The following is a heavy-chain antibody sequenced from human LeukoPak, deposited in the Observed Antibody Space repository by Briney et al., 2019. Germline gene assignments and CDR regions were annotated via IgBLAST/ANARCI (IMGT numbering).Heavy chain of an antibody. D-gene: IGHD2-2*01. J-gene: IGHJ6*04. Sequence: SETLSLTCAVYGGSFSGYYWNWIRQPPGKGLEWIGEINHSGSTNYNPSLKSRVTISVDTSKNRFSLKLSSVTAADTAVYYCARYCSSTSCYYGMDVWGKGTTVTVSS. CDR3: ARYCSSTSCYYGMDV. CDR2: INHSGST. V-gene: IGHV4-34*01. CDR1: GGSFSGYY.